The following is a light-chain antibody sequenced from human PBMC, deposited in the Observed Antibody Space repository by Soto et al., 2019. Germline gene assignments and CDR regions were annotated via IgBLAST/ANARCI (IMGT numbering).Light chain of an antibody. CDR3: QQRSNWPPGYT. Sequence: EIVLTQSPATLSLSPGERATLSCRASQSVSSYFAWYQQKPGQAPRLLIYDASNRATGIPARLSGSGSGTDCTRTISSLEPEDFAVYYCQQRSNWPPGYTFGQGTKLEIK. CDR2: DAS. CDR1: QSVSSY. J-gene: IGKJ2*01. V-gene: IGKV3-11*01.